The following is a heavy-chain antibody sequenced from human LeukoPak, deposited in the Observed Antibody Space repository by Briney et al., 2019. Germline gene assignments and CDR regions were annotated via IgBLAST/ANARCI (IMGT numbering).Heavy chain of an antibody. V-gene: IGHV4-39*01. Sequence: PSETLSLTCTVSGGSISSSSYYWGWIRQPPGKGLEWIGSIYCSGSTYYNPSLKSRVTISVDTSKNQFSLKLSSVTAADTAVYYCARFRWDVRGGGRLYFQHWGQGTLVTVSS. CDR3: ARFRWDVRGGGRLYFQH. CDR2: IYCSGST. J-gene: IGHJ1*01. CDR1: GGSISSSSYY. D-gene: IGHD3-16*01.